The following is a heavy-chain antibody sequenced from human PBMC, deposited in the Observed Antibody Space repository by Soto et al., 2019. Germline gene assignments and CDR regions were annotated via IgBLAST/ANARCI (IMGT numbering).Heavy chain of an antibody. CDR2: IIPILGIA. CDR3: ARYFISSSMVRGVTGDDAFDI. J-gene: IGHJ3*02. D-gene: IGHD3-10*01. V-gene: IGHV1-69*02. Sequence: SVKVSCKASGGTFSSYTISWVRQAPGQGLEWMGRIIPILGIANYAQKFQGRVTITADKSTSTAYMELSSLRSEDTAVYYCARYFISSSMVRGVTGDDAFDIWGQGTMVT. CDR1: GGTFSSYT.